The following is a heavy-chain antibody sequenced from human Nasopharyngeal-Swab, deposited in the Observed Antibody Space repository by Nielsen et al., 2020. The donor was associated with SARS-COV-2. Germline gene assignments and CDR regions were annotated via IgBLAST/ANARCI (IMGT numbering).Heavy chain of an antibody. CDR2: INHSGST. J-gene: IGHJ4*02. CDR3: ARVAIAVAVYFDY. V-gene: IGHV4-34*01. CDR1: GGSFSGYY. Sequence: SETLSLTCAVYGGSFSGYYWSWIRQPPGKGLEWIGEINHSGSTNYNPSLKSRVTISVDTSKNQFSLKLSSVTAADTAVYYCARVAIAVAVYFDYWGRGTLVTVSS. D-gene: IGHD6-19*01.